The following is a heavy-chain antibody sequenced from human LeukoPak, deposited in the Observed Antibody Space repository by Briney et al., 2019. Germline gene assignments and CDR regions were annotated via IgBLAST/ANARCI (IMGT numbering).Heavy chain of an antibody. D-gene: IGHD4-17*01. V-gene: IGHV4-38-2*02. CDR2: IYHSGST. CDR3: ARADYGDNYFDY. J-gene: IGHJ4*02. CDR1: GYSITSGYY. Sequence: SETLSLTCSVSGYSITSGYYWGCIRQPPGKGLEWIGSIYHSGSTYYNPSLKSRLTISVDTSKNQFSLKLSSVTAADTAVYYCARADYGDNYFDYWGQGTLVTVSS.